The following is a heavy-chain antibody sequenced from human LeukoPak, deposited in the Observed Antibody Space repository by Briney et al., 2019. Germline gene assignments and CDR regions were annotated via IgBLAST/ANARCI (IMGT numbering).Heavy chain of an antibody. D-gene: IGHD6-13*01. Sequence: SETLSLTCTVSGGSISSYYWSWIRQPPGKGLEWIGYIYYSGSTNYNPSLKSPVTMSVDTSKNQFSLKLSSVTAADTAVYYCARSAAYSSSWTTPPFDYWGQGTLVTVSS. V-gene: IGHV4-59*01. J-gene: IGHJ4*02. CDR3: ARSAAYSSSWTTPPFDY. CDR2: IYYSGST. CDR1: GGSISSYY.